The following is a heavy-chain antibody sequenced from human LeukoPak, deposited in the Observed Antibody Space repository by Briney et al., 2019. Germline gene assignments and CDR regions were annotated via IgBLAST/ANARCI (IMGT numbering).Heavy chain of an antibody. CDR2: IYYSGST. Sequence: PSETLSLTCAVYGGSFSGYYWSWIRQPPGKGLEWIGYIYYSGSTNYNPSLKSRVTISVDTSKNQFSLKLSSVTAADTAVYYCARLGAYSSGWYYFDYWGQGTLVTVSS. CDR3: ARLGAYSSGWYYFDY. V-gene: IGHV4-59*08. CDR1: GGSFSGYY. J-gene: IGHJ4*02. D-gene: IGHD6-19*01.